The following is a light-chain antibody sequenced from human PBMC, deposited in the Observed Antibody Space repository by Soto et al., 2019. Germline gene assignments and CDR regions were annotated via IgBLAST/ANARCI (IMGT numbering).Light chain of an antibody. Sequence: QSLLTQPASVSGSPGQSIPISCTGTISDVGGYNYLSWYQQHPGKAPKLMIYEVSNRPSGVSNRFSGSKSGNTASRTSSGLQAEDEADYYCSSYTSSSTYVFGTGTKVTVL. J-gene: IGLJ1*01. CDR3: SSYTSSSTYV. V-gene: IGLV2-14*01. CDR1: ISDVGGYNY. CDR2: EVS.